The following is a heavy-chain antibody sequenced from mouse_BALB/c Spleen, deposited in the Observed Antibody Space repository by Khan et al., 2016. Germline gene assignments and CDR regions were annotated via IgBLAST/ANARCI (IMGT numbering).Heavy chain of an antibody. CDR3: ARSDYYYAMDY. CDR2: ISYSGNT. J-gene: IGHJ4*01. CDR1: GYSITSDYA. V-gene: IGHV3-2*02. Sequence: EVQLQESGPGLVKPSQSLSLTCTVTGYSITSDYAWNWIRQFPGNKLEWMGYISYSGNTSYNPSLQSRISITRDTSKNQIFLQLNSVTTEDAATYYCARSDYYYAMDYWGQGTSVTVSS.